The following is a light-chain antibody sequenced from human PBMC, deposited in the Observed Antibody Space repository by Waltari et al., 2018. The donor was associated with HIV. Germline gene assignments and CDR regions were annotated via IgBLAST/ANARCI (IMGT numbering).Light chain of an antibody. CDR2: TND. CDR3: STWDDTLSGHVV. J-gene: IGLJ2*01. V-gene: IGLV1-44*01. CDR1: ASNSGANS. Sequence: QSMLTQSPSASGTPGQRVTISCSGGASNSGANSVNWYQQLAGTAPRLLIYTNDQRPSGVPDRFSGSKSGTSASLVISGLHSEDEAAYYCSTWDDTLSGHVVFGGGTTLTVL.